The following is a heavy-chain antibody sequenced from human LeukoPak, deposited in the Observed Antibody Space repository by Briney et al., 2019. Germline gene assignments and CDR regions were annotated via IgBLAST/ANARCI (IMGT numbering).Heavy chain of an antibody. CDR2: IWYDGSNE. D-gene: IGHD6-6*01. J-gene: IGHJ3*02. V-gene: IGHV3-33*08. CDR3: VRLDDSNSRRPENDALDI. Sequence: GGSLRLSCAASGFTFSSYSMHWVRQAPGKGLEWVAVIWYDGSNEYYADSVKGGFTISRDNSKIRLYLQMNSLRIEDTAVYYCVRLDDSNSRRPENDALDIWGQGTMVTVSS. CDR1: GFTFSSYS.